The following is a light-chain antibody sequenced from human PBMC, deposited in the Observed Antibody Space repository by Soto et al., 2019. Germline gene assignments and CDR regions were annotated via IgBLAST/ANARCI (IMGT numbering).Light chain of an antibody. CDR2: GAS. J-gene: IGKJ1*01. CDR3: QQYGSSRT. CDR1: QSVSSSY. Sequence: EIVLTQSPGTLSLSPGERATLSCRASQSVSSSYLSWYQQKPGQAPRLLIYGASSRATGIPDRFSCSGSGTDFALTISRLEPEDYAVYYCQQYGSSRTFGQGTNVGIK. V-gene: IGKV3-20*01.